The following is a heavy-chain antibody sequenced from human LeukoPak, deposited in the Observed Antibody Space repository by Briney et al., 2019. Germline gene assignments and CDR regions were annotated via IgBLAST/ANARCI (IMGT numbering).Heavy chain of an antibody. Sequence: TTGGSLRLSCAASGLIFPNVWMHWVRQPPEKGLEWVGPIKNKNSGRTTNYIAPVKGRFTISSDDSSNTLYLEIDSLKTDETAIYYWVTDGGLLPYYYTYWGQGTLVTVSS. D-gene: IGHD3-22*01. CDR2: IKNKNSGRTT. J-gene: IGHJ1*01. V-gene: IGHV3-15*01. CDR3: VTDGGLLPYYYTY. CDR1: GLIFPNVW.